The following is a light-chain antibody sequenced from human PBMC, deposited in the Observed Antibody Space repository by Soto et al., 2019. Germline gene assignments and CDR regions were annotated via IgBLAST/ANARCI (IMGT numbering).Light chain of an antibody. CDR3: AAWDDSLNVYV. CDR2: SNN. V-gene: IGLV1-44*01. CDR1: SSNIGSNT. J-gene: IGLJ1*01. Sequence: QSALTQPPSASGTPGQRVTISCSGSSSNIGSNTVNWYQQLPGTAPKLLIYSNNQRPSGVPDRFSGSKSGTSASLAISGLQSEDEADYYCAAWDDSLNVYVFGTGTKVT.